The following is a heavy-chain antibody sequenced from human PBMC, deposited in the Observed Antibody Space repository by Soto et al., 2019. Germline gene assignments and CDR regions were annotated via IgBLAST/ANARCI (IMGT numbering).Heavy chain of an antibody. J-gene: IGHJ3*01. CDR1: GFTFSSHG. V-gene: IGHV3-23*01. CDR3: AKDGQYRTDGFDV. D-gene: IGHD6-6*01. Sequence: EAQLLESGGDWAQPGGSLSLSCAASGFTFSSHGMSWVRQAPGKGLEWIAGLSRGGGTTYYADCVKGRFTISRDNSKNTLDLIMNSLKVEDTALYYCAKDGQYRTDGFDVWGQGTMVTVSS. CDR2: LSRGGGTT.